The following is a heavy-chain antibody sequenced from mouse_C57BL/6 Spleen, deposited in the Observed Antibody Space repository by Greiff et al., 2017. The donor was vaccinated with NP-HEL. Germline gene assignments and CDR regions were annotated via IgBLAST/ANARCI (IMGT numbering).Heavy chain of an antibody. Sequence: EVQLQQSGPELVKPGASVKISCKASGYTFTDYYMNWVKQSHGKSLEWIGDINPNNGGTSYNQKFKGKATLTVDKSSSTAYMELRSLTSEDSAVYYCARYYYGSSCDYWGKGTTLTVSS. D-gene: IGHD1-1*01. CDR1: GYTFTDYY. CDR2: INPNNGGT. CDR3: ARYYYGSSCDY. V-gene: IGHV1-26*01. J-gene: IGHJ2*01.